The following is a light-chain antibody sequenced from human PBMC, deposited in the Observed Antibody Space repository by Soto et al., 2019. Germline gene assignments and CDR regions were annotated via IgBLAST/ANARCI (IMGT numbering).Light chain of an antibody. CDR1: SSDVGAYNY. CDR2: DFN. Sequence: QSALTQTASVSGSPGQSITISCTGTSSDVGAYNYVSWYQQYPGKAPKLMIYDFNNRPSGVSNRFSGSKSGNTASLTISGLQAEDEADYYCSSCTTSNTLVFGGGTKLTVL. J-gene: IGLJ2*01. CDR3: SSCTTSNTLV. V-gene: IGLV2-14*01.